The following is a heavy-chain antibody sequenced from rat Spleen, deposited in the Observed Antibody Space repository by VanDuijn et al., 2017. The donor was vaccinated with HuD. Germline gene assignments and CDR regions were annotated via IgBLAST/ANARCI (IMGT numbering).Heavy chain of an antibody. Sequence: QVQLKESGPGLVQPSQTLSLTCTVSGFSLTSYTVSWVRQPPGKGLEWIAAISSGGSTYYNSALKSRLSISRDTSKSQVFLKMSSLQTEDTATYYCARAGSAAISLGNWFAYWGQGTLVTVSS. D-gene: IGHD1-2*01. J-gene: IGHJ3*01. CDR3: ARAGSAAISLGNWFAY. CDR2: ISSGGST. V-gene: IGHV2-6*01. CDR1: GFSLTSYT.